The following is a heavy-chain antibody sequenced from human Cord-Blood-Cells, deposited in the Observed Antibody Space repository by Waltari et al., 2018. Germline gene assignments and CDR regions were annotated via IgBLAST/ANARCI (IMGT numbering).Heavy chain of an antibody. D-gene: IGHD3-10*01. CDR2: ISYDGSNK. J-gene: IGHJ4*02. CDR1: GFTFSSYS. Sequence: QVQLVESGGGVVQPGRSLRLSCAASGFTFSSYSMHWVRQAPGKGLEWVAVISYDGSNKYYADSVKGLFTISRDNSKNTLYLQMNSLRAEDTAVYYCVAPNGSGSYDYWGQGTLVTVSS. CDR3: VAPNGSGSYDY. V-gene: IGHV3-30-3*01.